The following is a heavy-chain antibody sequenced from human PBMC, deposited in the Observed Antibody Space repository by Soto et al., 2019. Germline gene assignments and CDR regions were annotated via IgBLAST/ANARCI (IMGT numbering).Heavy chain of an antibody. CDR1: GFTFSSYE. D-gene: IGHD3-16*01. J-gene: IGHJ4*02. CDR3: ARRGKLLYDDLDY. Sequence: PGGSLRLSCVASGFTFSSYEMNWVRQAPGKGLEWVSYISSSGSTMYYADSVKGRFTISRDNAKNSLYLQMNSLRAEDTAVYYCARRGKLLYDDLDYWGQGTLVTVSS. V-gene: IGHV3-48*03. CDR2: ISSSGSTM.